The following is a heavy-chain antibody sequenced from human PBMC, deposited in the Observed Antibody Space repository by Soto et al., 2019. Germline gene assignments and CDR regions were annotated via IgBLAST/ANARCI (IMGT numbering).Heavy chain of an antibody. V-gene: IGHV4-34*01. Sequence: SETLSLTCAVYGGSFSGYYWSWSRQPPGKGLEWIGEINHSGSTNYNPSLKSRVTISVDTSKNQFSLKLSSVTAADTAVYYCARGRRGFGYSYGWGDYYGMDVWGQGTTVTVSS. D-gene: IGHD5-18*01. J-gene: IGHJ6*02. CDR3: ARGRRGFGYSYGWGDYYGMDV. CDR2: INHSGST. CDR1: GGSFSGYY.